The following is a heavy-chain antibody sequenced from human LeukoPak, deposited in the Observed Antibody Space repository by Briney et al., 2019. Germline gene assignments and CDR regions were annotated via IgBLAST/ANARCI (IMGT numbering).Heavy chain of an antibody. D-gene: IGHD3-3*01. CDR2: IYYSGST. CDR1: GGSISSSSYY. J-gene: IGHJ4*02. V-gene: IGHV4-39*01. Sequence: SETLSLTCTVPGGSISSSSYYWGWIRQPPGKGLEWIGSIYYSGSTYYNPSLKSRVTISVDTSKNQFSLKLSSVTAADTAVYYCARIRTTTIFGVVSPDYWGQGTLVTVSS. CDR3: ARIRTTTIFGVVSPDY.